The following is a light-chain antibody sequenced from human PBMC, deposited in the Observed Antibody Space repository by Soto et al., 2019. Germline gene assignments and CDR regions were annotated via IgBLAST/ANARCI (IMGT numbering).Light chain of an antibody. V-gene: IGKV3-20*01. CDR3: QQISSPLT. Sequence: EIVLTQSPGTLSLSPGERATLSCRASQSVSSNYLAWYQQKPGQAPRLLIYGASSRATGIPDRFSGSGSGTDFTLTISRLEPEDFAVYYCQQISSPLTFGGGTKVEIK. CDR1: QSVSSNY. CDR2: GAS. J-gene: IGKJ4*01.